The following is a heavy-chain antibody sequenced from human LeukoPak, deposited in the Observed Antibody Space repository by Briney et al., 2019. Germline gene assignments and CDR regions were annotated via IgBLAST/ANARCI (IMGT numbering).Heavy chain of an antibody. CDR2: ISSGSSTI. D-gene: IGHD2-15*01. J-gene: IGHJ5*02. CDR3: DPILSIIP. Sequence: GGSLRLSCAASGFTFSSYSMNWVRQAPGKGLEWISYISSGSSTIYYADSVKGRLTISRDNAKSSLYLQMNSLTAEDTAVYYCDPILSIIPWDQGTLVTVSS. CDR1: GFTFSSYS. V-gene: IGHV3-48*01.